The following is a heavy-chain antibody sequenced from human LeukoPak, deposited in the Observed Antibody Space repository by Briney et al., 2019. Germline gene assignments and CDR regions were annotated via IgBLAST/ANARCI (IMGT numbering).Heavy chain of an antibody. Sequence: GGSLRLSCAASGFTFSSYGMHWVRQAPGKGLEWVAVIWYDGSNKYYADSVKGRFTISRDNSKNTLYLQMNSLRAEDTAVYYCARGPDYYDSSGYRSFDYWGQGTLVTVSS. CDR3: ARGPDYYDSSGYRSFDY. V-gene: IGHV3-33*01. CDR2: IWYDGSNK. J-gene: IGHJ4*02. D-gene: IGHD3-22*01. CDR1: GFTFSSYG.